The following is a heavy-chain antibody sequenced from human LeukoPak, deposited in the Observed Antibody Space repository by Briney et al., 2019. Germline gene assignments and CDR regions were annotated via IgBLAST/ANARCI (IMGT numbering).Heavy chain of an antibody. CDR1: GYTFTSYD. D-gene: IGHD1-26*01. CDR2: MNPNSGNT. Sequence: GASVKVSCKASGYTFTSYDINWVRQATGQGLEWMGWMNPNSGNTGYAQKFQGRVTITRNTSISTAYMELSSLRSEDTAVYYCAIGPKWELELYAFDIWGEGTMVTVSS. J-gene: IGHJ3*02. CDR3: AIGPKWELELYAFDI. V-gene: IGHV1-8*03.